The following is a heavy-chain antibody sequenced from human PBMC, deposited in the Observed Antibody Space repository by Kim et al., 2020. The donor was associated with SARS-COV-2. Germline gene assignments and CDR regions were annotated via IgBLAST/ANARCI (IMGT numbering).Heavy chain of an antibody. V-gene: IGHV3-23*01. Sequence: ECLKGRFTISRNNSKNTLFLQMNSLRADGTALYFCAKDSRNYYGVGIRFDSWGQGTLVTVSS. CDR3: AKDSRNYYGVGIRFDS. J-gene: IGHJ4*02. D-gene: IGHD1-7*01.